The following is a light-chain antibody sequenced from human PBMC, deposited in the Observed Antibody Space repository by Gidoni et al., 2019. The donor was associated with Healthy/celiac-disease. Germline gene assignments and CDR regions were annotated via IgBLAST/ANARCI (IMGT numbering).Light chain of an antibody. CDR2: AAS. CDR1: QRSSSY. Sequence: VRMTQSPSSLPASTGDRVTTTCWPSQRSSSYLAWYHQKPAKAPKLLIYAASTLQRGVPSRFSGCGSGTDFTLTISCLQSMEFSTYYCQQYYRYPRTFGQGTKVEIK. CDR3: QQYYRYPRT. J-gene: IGKJ1*01. V-gene: IGKV1-8*01.